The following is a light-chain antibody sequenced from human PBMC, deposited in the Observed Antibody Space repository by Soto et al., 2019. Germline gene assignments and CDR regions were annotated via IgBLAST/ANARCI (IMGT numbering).Light chain of an antibody. V-gene: IGKV3-20*01. Sequence: DIVLTQSPGTLYLAPGERATLSCRASQSVSSSYLAWYQQKPGQAPRLLIYGASSRATGIPDRFSGSGSGTDFTLTIYGLEPEDFAVYYCQQYGSSPRTFGQGTKVEIK. CDR3: QQYGSSPRT. CDR2: GAS. CDR1: QSVSSSY. J-gene: IGKJ1*01.